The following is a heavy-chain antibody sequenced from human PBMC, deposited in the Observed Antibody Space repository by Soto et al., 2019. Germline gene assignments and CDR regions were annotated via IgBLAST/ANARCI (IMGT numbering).Heavy chain of an antibody. CDR2: MNPNSGNT. CDR1: GYTFTSYD. V-gene: IGHV1-8*01. Sequence: GASVKVSCKASGYTFTSYDINWVRQATGQGLEWMGWMNPNSGNTGYAQKFQGRVTMTRNTSISTAYMELSSLRAEDTAVYYCVRTIAVAGTDAFDMWGQGTTVTVSS. D-gene: IGHD6-19*01. J-gene: IGHJ3*02. CDR3: VRTIAVAGTDAFDM.